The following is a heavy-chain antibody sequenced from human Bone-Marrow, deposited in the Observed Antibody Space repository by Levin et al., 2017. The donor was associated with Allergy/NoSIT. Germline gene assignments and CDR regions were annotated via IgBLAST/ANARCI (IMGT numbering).Heavy chain of an antibody. V-gene: IGHV3-30*18. CDR1: GFTFSSYG. CDR3: AKDLADGGGDCTQDAFDS. D-gene: IGHD2-21*02. CDR2: ISYDGSNK. Sequence: LSLTCAASGFTFSSYGMHWVRQAPGKGLEWVAVISYDGSNKYYADSVKGRFTISRDNSKNTLYLQMNSLRAEDTAVYYCAKDLADGGGDCTQDAFDSWGQGTMVTVSS. J-gene: IGHJ3*02.